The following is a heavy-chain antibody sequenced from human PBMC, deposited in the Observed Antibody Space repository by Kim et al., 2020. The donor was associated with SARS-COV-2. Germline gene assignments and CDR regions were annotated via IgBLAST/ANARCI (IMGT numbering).Heavy chain of an antibody. D-gene: IGHD3-9*01. V-gene: IGHV3-30-3*01. J-gene: IGHJ6*02. CDR2: ISYDGSNK. Sequence: GGSLRLSCAASGFTFSSYAMHWVRQAPGKGLEWVAVISYDGSNKYYADSVKGRFTISRDNSKNTLYLQMNSLRAEDTAVYYCARADLVRDILTGYTRYGMDVWGQGTTVTVSS. CDR3: ARADLVRDILTGYTRYGMDV. CDR1: GFTFSSYA.